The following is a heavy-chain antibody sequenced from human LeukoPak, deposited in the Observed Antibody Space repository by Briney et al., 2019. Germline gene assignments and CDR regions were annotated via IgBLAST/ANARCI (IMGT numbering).Heavy chain of an antibody. J-gene: IGHJ3*02. D-gene: IGHD3-3*01. CDR1: GGPISGYY. Sequence: PSETLSLTCSVSGGPISGYYWSWIRQPPGKGLEWFGCISYNGDTKYNPSLKCRVSISIDTSKKQFSLNLRSVTAADTAIYYCVRDFDAWNAFDIWGQGTKVTVSS. CDR3: VRDFDAWNAFDI. CDR2: ISYNGDT. V-gene: IGHV4-59*01.